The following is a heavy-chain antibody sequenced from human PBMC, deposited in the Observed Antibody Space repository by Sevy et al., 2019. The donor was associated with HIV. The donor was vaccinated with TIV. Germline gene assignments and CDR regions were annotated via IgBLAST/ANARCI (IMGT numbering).Heavy chain of an antibody. D-gene: IGHD5-18*01. CDR3: ARGTAMVKAPGDY. V-gene: IGHV3-30-3*01. CDR2: ISYDGSNK. CDR1: GFTFSSYA. Sequence: GGSLRLSCAASGFTFSSYAMHWVRQAPGKGLEWVAVISYDGSNKYYADSVKGRFTISRDNSKNTLYLQMNSLRAEDTAVYYCARGTAMVKAPGDYWGQGTLVTVSS. J-gene: IGHJ4*02.